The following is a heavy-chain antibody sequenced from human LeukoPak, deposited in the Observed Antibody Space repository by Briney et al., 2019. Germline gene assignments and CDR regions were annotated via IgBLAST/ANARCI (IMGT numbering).Heavy chain of an antibody. D-gene: IGHD2/OR15-2a*01. Sequence: GESLKISCKGSGYSFTNYWIDWVRQMPGKGLEWMGIIYPGDSDTRYSPSFQGQVTISADKSISTAYLQWSSLKASDTAMYYCARRFSDYYYGMDVWGQGTTVTVSS. CDR1: GYSFTNYW. J-gene: IGHJ6*02. CDR2: IYPGDSDT. CDR3: ARRFSDYYYGMDV. V-gene: IGHV5-51*01.